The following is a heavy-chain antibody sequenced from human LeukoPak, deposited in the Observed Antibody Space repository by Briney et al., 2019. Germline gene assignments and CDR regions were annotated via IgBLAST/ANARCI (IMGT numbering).Heavy chain of an antibody. J-gene: IGHJ2*01. CDR1: GVSISNYY. CDR3: ARVTVTTPWAWDWYFDL. V-gene: IGHV4-59*12. D-gene: IGHD4-17*01. Sequence: KPSETLSLTCIVSGVSISNYYWNWIRQPPGKGLEWIGYNYFSGNTNSNPSLKSRVTISIDTSKNQFSLKLSSVTAADTAVYYCARVTVTTPWAWDWYFDLWGRGTLVTVSS. CDR2: NYFSGNT.